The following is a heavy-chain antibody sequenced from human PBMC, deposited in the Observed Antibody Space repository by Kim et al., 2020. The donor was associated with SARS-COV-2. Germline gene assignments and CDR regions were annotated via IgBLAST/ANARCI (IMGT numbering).Heavy chain of an antibody. Sequence: FQGRVTMTRDTSISTAYMELSRLRSDDTAVYYCARVSGQASGSYFLAFDIWGQGTMVTVSS. D-gene: IGHD3-10*01. J-gene: IGHJ3*02. CDR3: ARVSGQASGSYFLAFDI. V-gene: IGHV1-2*02.